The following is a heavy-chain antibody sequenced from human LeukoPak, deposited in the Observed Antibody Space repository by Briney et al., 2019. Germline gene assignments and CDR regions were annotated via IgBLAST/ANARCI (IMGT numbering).Heavy chain of an antibody. Sequence: ASVKVSCKASGYTFTSYYIHWVRQAPGQGLEWMGLINPSGGSTSYAQKFQGRVTMTRDMSTSTVYMELSSLRSEDTAVYYCARDAGLYDSSGDLFDYWGQGTLVTVSS. J-gene: IGHJ4*02. CDR3: ARDAGLYDSSGDLFDY. V-gene: IGHV1-46*01. D-gene: IGHD3-22*01. CDR1: GYTFTSYY. CDR2: INPSGGST.